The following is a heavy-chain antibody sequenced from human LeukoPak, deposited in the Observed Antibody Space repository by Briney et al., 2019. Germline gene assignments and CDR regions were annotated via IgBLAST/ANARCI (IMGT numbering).Heavy chain of an antibody. V-gene: IGHV1-18*01. Sequence: ASVTVSCKASGYTFTSYGISWARQAPGQGLEWMGWISAYNGNTNYAQKLQGRVTMTTDTSTSTAYMELRSLRSDDTAVYYCARTYYYGSGSYLWFDPWGQGTLVTVSS. CDR2: ISAYNGNT. CDR1: GYTFTSYG. J-gene: IGHJ5*02. CDR3: ARTYYYGSGSYLWFDP. D-gene: IGHD3-10*01.